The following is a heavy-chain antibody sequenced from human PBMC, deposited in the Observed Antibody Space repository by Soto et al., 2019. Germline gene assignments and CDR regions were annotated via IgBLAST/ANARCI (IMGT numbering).Heavy chain of an antibody. Sequence: QVQLQESGPGLVKPSETLSLTCTVSGDSINSYYWSWIRQPPGKGLEWIGYIYYSGSTNYNPSLNSRVTISVDTSKNQFSLKLNSVTAADTAVYYCARAPYSSSYYWFDPWGQGTLVTVSS. V-gene: IGHV4-59*01. CDR2: IYYSGST. CDR3: ARAPYSSSYYWFDP. D-gene: IGHD6-13*01. J-gene: IGHJ5*02. CDR1: GDSINSYY.